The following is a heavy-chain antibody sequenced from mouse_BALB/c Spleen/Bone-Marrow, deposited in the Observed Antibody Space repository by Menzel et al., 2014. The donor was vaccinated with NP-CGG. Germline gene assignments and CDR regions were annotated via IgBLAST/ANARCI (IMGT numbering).Heavy chain of an antibody. J-gene: IGHJ3*01. CDR3: ANYYDGSSLFAY. V-gene: IGHV14-3*02. CDR2: IDPANGNT. D-gene: IGHD1-1*01. CDR1: GFNIKDTY. Sequence: VQLQQSGAELVKPGASVKLSCTASGFNIKDTYMHWVKQRPEQSLEWIGRIDPANGNTKYDPKFQGKATITADTSSNTAYQQLSSLTSEDAAVYYCANYYDGSSLFAYWGQGTLVTVSA.